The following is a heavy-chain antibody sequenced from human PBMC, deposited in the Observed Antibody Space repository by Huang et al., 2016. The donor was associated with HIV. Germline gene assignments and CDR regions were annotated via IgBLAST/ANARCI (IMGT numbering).Heavy chain of an antibody. V-gene: IGHV3-30*18. J-gene: IGHJ4*02. D-gene: IGHD2-15*01. CDR1: GFTFNNFG. CDR2: ISYDGSNG. CDR3: AKESRWYSDLDN. Sequence: QVQLVESGGGVVQPGRSLRRSCAASGFTFNNFGMHWVRQAPGKGLEWVAVISYDGSNGHYSESVKGRFTISRDNHMDTLYLQMNSLRPDDTAVYYCAKESRWYSDLDNWGQGTQVTVSS.